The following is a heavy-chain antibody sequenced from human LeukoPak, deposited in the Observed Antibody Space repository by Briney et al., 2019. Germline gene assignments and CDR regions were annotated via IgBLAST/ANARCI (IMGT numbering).Heavy chain of an antibody. V-gene: IGHV4-59*01. Sequence: SETLSLTCTVSGGSISSYYWSWIRQPPGKGLEWIGYIYYSGSTNYNPSLKSRVTISVDTSKNQFSLKLSSVTAADTAVYYCARIPYGDPAKSFDIWGQGTMVTVSS. CDR1: GGSISSYY. CDR2: IYYSGST. J-gene: IGHJ3*02. D-gene: IGHD4-17*01. CDR3: ARIPYGDPAKSFDI.